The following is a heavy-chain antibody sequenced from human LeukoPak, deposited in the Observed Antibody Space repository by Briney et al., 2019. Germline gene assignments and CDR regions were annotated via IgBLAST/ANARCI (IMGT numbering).Heavy chain of an antibody. J-gene: IGHJ6*02. Sequence: GGSLRLSCAASGFTFSNYAMNWVRQAPGKGLEWVSGISGGNTYYADSVKGRFTISRDNSKNTLYLQMNSLRAEDTAVYYCAKGGYYYGMDVWGQGTTVTVSS. CDR2: ISGGNT. CDR1: GFTFSNYA. V-gene: IGHV3-23*01. CDR3: AKGGYYYGMDV.